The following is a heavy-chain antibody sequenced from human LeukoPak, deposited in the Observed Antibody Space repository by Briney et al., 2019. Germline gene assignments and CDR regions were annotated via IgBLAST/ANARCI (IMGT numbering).Heavy chain of an antibody. J-gene: IGHJ4*02. CDR2: INPSDGST. CDR3: TRHLRRAGTLLLDYFDY. Sequence: ASVKVSCKASGYTFTSNYMHWVRQAPGQGPQWMGRINPSDGSTRYAQKFQCRVTMTRDTSTSTVYMELSSLRSDDTAVFFCTRHLRRAGTLLLDYFDYWGQGTLVTVSS. V-gene: IGHV1-46*01. CDR1: GYTFTSNY. D-gene: IGHD2-21*02.